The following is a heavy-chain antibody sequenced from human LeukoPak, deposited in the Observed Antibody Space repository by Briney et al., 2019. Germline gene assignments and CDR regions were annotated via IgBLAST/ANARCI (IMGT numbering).Heavy chain of an antibody. D-gene: IGHD3-9*01. CDR1: GGSISSSSYY. V-gene: IGHV4-39*01. J-gene: IGHJ3*02. CDR3: ARHTALHYDILTGYYSHDDAFDI. CDR2: IYYSGST. Sequence: SETLSLTCTVSGGSISSSSYYWGWIRQPPGKGLEWIGSIYYSGSTYYNPSLKSRVTISVDTSKNQFSLKLSSVTAADTAVYYCARHTALHYDILTGYYSHDDAFDIWGQGTMVTVSS.